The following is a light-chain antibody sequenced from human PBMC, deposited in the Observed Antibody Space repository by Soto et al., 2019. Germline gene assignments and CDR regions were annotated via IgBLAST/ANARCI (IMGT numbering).Light chain of an antibody. CDR1: QNIRSS. Sequence: EVVMTQSPASLSASPGERVTLSCRASQNIRSSLAWYQQRPGQAPRLLIYDASTRATGIPPRFSGGGSGTEFTVPISSLQSEDFASYYCQQYDIWPPYTFGQGTKVEF. V-gene: IGKV3-15*01. CDR2: DAS. CDR3: QQYDIWPPYT. J-gene: IGKJ2*01.